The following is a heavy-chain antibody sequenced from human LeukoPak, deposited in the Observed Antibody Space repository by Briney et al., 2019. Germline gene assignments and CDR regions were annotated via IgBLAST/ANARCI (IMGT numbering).Heavy chain of an antibody. CDR1: GGSISSYY. D-gene: IGHD6-19*01. CDR2: IYTSGST. J-gene: IGHJ6*03. CDR3: ARRSSGWYHYHYYYYMDV. V-gene: IGHV4-4*09. Sequence: KPSETLSLTCTVSGGSISSYYWSWIRQPPGKGLEWIGYIYTSGSTNYNPSLKSRVTISVDTSKNQFSLKLSSVTAADTAVYYCARRSSGWYHYHYYYYMDVWGKGTTVTVSS.